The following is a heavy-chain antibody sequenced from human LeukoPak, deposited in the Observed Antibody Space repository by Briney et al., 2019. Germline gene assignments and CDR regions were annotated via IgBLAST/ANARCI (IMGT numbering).Heavy chain of an antibody. CDR2: IYYSGST. CDR1: GGSISSGGYY. Sequence: SETLSLTCTVSGGSISSGGYYRSWLRQHPGKDLEWIGYIYYSGSTYYNPSLKSRVTISVDTSKNQFSLKLSSVTAADTAVYYCARDDLSYGSGAGGYAFDIWGQGTMVTVSS. D-gene: IGHD3-10*01. CDR3: ARDDLSYGSGAGGYAFDI. J-gene: IGHJ3*02. V-gene: IGHV4-31*03.